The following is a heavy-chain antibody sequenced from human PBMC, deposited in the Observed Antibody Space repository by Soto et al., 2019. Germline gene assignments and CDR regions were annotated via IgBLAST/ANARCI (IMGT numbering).Heavy chain of an antibody. V-gene: IGHV3-23*01. CDR3: AKWGNDWGYYYYGMDV. D-gene: IGHD7-27*01. CDR1: GFTFSSYA. J-gene: IGHJ6*02. CDR2: LSDSGGST. Sequence: GGSLRLSCAASGFTFSSYAMSWVRQAPGKGLEWVSALSDSGGSTYYADSVKGRFTNSRDTSKNTLYLQMDNLRAEDTAIYYCAKWGNDWGYYYYGMDVWGXGTTVTVSS.